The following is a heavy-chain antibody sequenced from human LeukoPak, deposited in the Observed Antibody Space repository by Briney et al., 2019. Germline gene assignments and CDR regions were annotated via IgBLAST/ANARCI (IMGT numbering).Heavy chain of an antibody. Sequence: ASVKVSCKASGYTFTSYDINWVRQATGQGLEWMGWMNPNSGNTGYAQKFQGRVTMTRNTSISTAYMELSSLRSEDTAVYYCARDFPRDNWSNRDYYYGMDVWGQGTLVTVSS. CDR1: GYTFTSYD. J-gene: IGHJ6*02. D-gene: IGHD1-1*01. CDR2: MNPNSGNT. V-gene: IGHV1-8*01. CDR3: ARDFPRDNWSNRDYYYGMDV.